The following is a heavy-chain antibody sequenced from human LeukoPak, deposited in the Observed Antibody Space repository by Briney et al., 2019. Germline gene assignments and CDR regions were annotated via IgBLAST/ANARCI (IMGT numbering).Heavy chain of an antibody. CDR3: AREGRITMARGAPGFDP. Sequence: ASVKVSCKASGYTFTSYGISWVRQAPGQGLEWMGWISAYNGNTNYAQKLQGRVTMTTDTSTSTAYMELRSLRSDDTAVYYCAREGRITMARGAPGFDPWGQGTLVTVSS. CDR2: ISAYNGNT. V-gene: IGHV1-18*01. J-gene: IGHJ5*02. CDR1: GYTFTSYG. D-gene: IGHD3-10*01.